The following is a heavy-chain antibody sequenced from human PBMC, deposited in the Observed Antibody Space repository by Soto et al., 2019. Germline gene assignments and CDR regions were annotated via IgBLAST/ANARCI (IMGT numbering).Heavy chain of an antibody. J-gene: IGHJ4*02. Sequence: EMQLVESGGGLVKPGGSLRLSCAASGFTFNTYTLAWVRQAPGRGLEWVSSVSSSSIYIHYGDSVKGRFTISRDNAQNSVYLQMDSLRADDTAVYYCARETYCSSTSCYLDYWGRGTLVTVSS. D-gene: IGHD2-2*01. CDR1: GFTFNTYT. CDR3: ARETYCSSTSCYLDY. V-gene: IGHV3-21*02. CDR2: VSSSSIYI.